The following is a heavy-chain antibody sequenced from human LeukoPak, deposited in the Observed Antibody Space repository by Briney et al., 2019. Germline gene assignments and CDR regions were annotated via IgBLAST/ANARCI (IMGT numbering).Heavy chain of an antibody. Sequence: GGSLRLSCAASGFTFSSYAMHWVRQAPGKGLEWVAVMSYDGSNKYYADSVKGRFTISRDNSKNTLYLQMNSLRAEDTAVYYCARDRLSGYSYGPIDYWGQGTLVTVSS. CDR2: MSYDGSNK. V-gene: IGHV3-30-3*01. D-gene: IGHD5-18*01. J-gene: IGHJ4*02. CDR3: ARDRLSGYSYGPIDY. CDR1: GFTFSSYA.